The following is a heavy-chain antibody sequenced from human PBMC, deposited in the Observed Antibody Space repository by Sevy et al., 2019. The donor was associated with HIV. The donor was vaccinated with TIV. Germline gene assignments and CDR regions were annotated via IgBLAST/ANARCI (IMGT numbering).Heavy chain of an antibody. CDR3: ARDNITGTVDYYYYIDV. Sequence: GGSLRLSCAASGFTFSSYAMHWVRQAPGKGLEWVAVISYDGSNKYYADSVKGRFTISRDNSKNTLYLQMNSLRAKDTAVDYCARDNITGTVDYYYYIDVWGKGTMVTVSS. J-gene: IGHJ6*03. CDR1: GFTFSSYA. CDR2: ISYDGSNK. V-gene: IGHV3-30-3*01. D-gene: IGHD1-20*01.